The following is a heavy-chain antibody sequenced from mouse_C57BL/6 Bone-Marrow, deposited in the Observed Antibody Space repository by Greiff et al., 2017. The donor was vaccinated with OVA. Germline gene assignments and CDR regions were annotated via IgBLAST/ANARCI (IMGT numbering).Heavy chain of an antibody. V-gene: IGHV1-85*01. CDR2: IYPRDGST. CDR1: GYTFTSYD. CDR3: APTGTNYFDY. D-gene: IGHD4-1*02. J-gene: IGHJ2*01. Sequence: QVQLKESGPELVKPGASVKLSCKASGYTFTSYDINWVKQRPGQGLEWIGWIYPRDGSTKYNEKFKGKATLTVDTSSSTAYMELHSLTSEDSAVYFCAPTGTNYFDYWGQGTTLTVSS.